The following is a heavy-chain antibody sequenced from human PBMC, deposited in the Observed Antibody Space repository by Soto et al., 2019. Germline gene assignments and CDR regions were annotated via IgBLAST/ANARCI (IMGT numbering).Heavy chain of an antibody. CDR1: GYTFTSYY. CDR2: INPSGGST. J-gene: IGHJ3*02. V-gene: IGHV1-46*03. Sequence: ASVKVSCKASGYTFTSYYMHWVRQAPGQGLEWMGIINPSGGSTSYAQKFQGRVTMTRDTSTSTVYMELSSLRSEDTAVYYCATYCSGGSCYSRNPNDAFDIWGQGTMVTVS. CDR3: ATYCSGGSCYSRNPNDAFDI. D-gene: IGHD2-15*01.